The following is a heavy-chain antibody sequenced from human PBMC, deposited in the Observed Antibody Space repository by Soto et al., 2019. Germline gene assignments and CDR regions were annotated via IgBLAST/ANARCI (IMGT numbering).Heavy chain of an antibody. J-gene: IGHJ4*02. CDR3: ARGFAMYYYDSSGYYSYIDY. V-gene: IGHV3-33*01. Sequence: GGSLRLSCAASGFTFSSYCMHWVRQAPGKGLEWVAVIWYDGSNKYYADSVKGRFTISRDNSKNTLYLQMNSLRAEDTAVYYCARGFAMYYYDSSGYYSYIDYWGQGTLVTVSS. D-gene: IGHD3-22*01. CDR1: GFTFSSYC. CDR2: IWYDGSNK.